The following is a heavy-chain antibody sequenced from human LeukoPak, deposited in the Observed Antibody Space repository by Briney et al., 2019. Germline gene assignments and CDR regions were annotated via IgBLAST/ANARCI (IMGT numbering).Heavy chain of an antibody. Sequence: GGSLRLSCAASGFTFSSYSMNWVRQAPGKGLEWVSSISSSSSYIYYADSVKGRFTISRDNSKNTLYLQMNSLRAEDTAVYYCARDFINYDILTGRSHAFDIWGQGTMVTVSS. CDR1: GFTFSSYS. D-gene: IGHD3-9*01. V-gene: IGHV3-21*01. CDR3: ARDFINYDILTGRSHAFDI. J-gene: IGHJ3*02. CDR2: ISSSSSYI.